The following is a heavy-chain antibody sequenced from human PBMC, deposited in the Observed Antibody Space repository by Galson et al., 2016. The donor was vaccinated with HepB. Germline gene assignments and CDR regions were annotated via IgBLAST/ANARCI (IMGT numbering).Heavy chain of an antibody. V-gene: IGHV1-8*01. CDR3: ASGYYYSCFDP. Sequence: SVKVSCKASGYTFTSYDITWVRQAAGQGLEWMGWMNPITGNTGYAQKFQGRVTMTRNTSITTAYMELSSLRSEDTAVYYCASGYYYSCFDPWGQGTLVTVSS. D-gene: IGHD3-22*01. CDR2: MNPITGNT. J-gene: IGHJ5*02. CDR1: GYTFTSYD.